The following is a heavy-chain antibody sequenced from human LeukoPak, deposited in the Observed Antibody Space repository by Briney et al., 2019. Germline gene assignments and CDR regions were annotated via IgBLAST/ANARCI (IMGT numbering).Heavy chain of an antibody. CDR3: ARDPTYYYDSSGQNYFDY. Sequence: ASVKVSCKASGYTFTDYYMHWVRQAPGQGLEWMGWINPNSGGTNYAQKFQGRVTMTRDTSISTAYMELSRLRSDDTAVYYCARDPTYYYDSSGQNYFDYWGQGTLVTVSS. J-gene: IGHJ4*02. CDR1: GYTFTDYY. CDR2: INPNSGGT. D-gene: IGHD3-22*01. V-gene: IGHV1-2*02.